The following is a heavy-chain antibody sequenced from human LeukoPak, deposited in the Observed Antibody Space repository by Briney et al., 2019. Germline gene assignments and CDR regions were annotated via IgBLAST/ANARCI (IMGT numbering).Heavy chain of an antibody. Sequence: GASVKVSCKASGYTFTGYYMHWVRQAPGQGLEWMGWINPNSVGTNYAQKFQGRVTMTRDTSISTAYMELSRLRSDDTAVYYCARDRTLKYYYDSSGYDPFDYWGQGTLVTVSS. D-gene: IGHD3-22*01. V-gene: IGHV1-2*02. CDR3: ARDRTLKYYYDSSGYDPFDY. CDR2: INPNSVGT. J-gene: IGHJ4*02. CDR1: GYTFTGYY.